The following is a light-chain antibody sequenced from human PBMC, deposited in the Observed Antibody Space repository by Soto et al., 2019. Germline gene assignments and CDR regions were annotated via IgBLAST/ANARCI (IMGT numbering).Light chain of an antibody. V-gene: IGKV3-20*01. CDR3: QQYGSSPRT. J-gene: IGKJ5*01. CDR2: GAS. CDR1: QSVSSSY. Sequence: EIVLTKSPGTLSLSPGERATLSCRASQSVSSSYLAWYQQKPGRAPRVLIYGASNRATGIPDRFSGSGSGTDFTLTITRLEPEDFAVYYCQQYGSSPRTVGQGTRLAIK.